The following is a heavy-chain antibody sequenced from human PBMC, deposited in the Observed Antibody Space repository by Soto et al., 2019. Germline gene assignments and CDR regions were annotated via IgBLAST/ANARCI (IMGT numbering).Heavy chain of an antibody. CDR2: IKQDGSAK. Sequence: EVQLVESGGGLVQPGGSLTLSCAASGFTFSSFWMTWVRQAPGKGLEWVANIKQDGSAKNYVDSVEGRFTVSRDNAKNSLYLQMNSLIVEDTAVYYCVRSQSAAYHAWGQGTMVIVSS. CDR3: VRSQSAAYHA. CDR1: GFTFSSFW. D-gene: IGHD3-3*01. V-gene: IGHV3-7*01. J-gene: IGHJ3*01.